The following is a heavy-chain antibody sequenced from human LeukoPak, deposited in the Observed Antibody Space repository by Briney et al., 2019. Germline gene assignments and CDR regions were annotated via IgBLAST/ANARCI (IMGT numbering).Heavy chain of an antibody. D-gene: IGHD4-23*01. Sequence: ASVKVSCKASGYTFTGYYMHWVRQAPGQGLEWMGWINPNSGGTNYAQKFQGRVTMTRDTSISTAYMELSRLRSDDTAVYYCARDGPLLRWSKPGLFAFDIWGQGTMVTVSS. CDR3: ARDGPLLRWSKPGLFAFDI. CDR2: INPNSGGT. V-gene: IGHV1-2*02. CDR1: GYTFTGYY. J-gene: IGHJ3*02.